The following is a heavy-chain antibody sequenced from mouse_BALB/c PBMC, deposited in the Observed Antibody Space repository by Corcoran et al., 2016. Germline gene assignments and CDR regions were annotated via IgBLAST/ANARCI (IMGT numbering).Heavy chain of an antibody. D-gene: IGHD4-1*01. J-gene: IGHJ4*01. CDR1: GYTFTNYG. CDR2: INTYTGEP. Sequence: QIQLVQSGPELKKPGETVKISCKASGYTFTNYGMNWVKQAPGKGLKWMGWINTYTGEPTYADDFKGRFAFSLETSASTAYLQINNLKNEDTATYFCARGAGTRYAMDYWGQGTSVTVSS. V-gene: IGHV9-3-1*01. CDR3: ARGAGTRYAMDY.